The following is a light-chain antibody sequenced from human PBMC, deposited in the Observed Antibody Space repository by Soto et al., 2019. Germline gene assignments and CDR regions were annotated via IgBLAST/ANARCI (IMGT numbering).Light chain of an antibody. J-gene: IGLJ1*01. CDR3: SSYTSDSSYV. CDR1: SSDVGLYDY. Sequence: QSALTRPASVSGSPGRSITISCTGTSSDVGLYDYVSWYQQHPGKAPQLMIYAVSNRPSGVSNRFSASKSGNTASLFISGLQAEEEADYYCSSYTSDSSYVFGSGTKLTVL. V-gene: IGLV2-14*01. CDR2: AVS.